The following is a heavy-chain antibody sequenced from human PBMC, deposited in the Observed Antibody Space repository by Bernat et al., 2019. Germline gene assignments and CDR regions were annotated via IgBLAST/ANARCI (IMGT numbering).Heavy chain of an antibody. CDR1: GGSISSSSYY. Sequence: QLQLQESGPGLVKPSETLSLTCTVSGGSISSSSYYWGWIRQPPGKGLEWIGSIYYSGSTYYNPSLKSRVTISVDTSKNQFSLKLSSVTAADTAVYHCARELRFGELLSYYFDYWGQGTLVTVSS. D-gene: IGHD3-10*01. V-gene: IGHV4-39*02. J-gene: IGHJ4*02. CDR2: IYYSGST. CDR3: ARELRFGELLSYYFDY.